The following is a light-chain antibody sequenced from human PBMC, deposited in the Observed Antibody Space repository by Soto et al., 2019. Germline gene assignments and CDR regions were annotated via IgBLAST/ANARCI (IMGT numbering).Light chain of an antibody. CDR1: SSNIGAGYD. V-gene: IGLV1-40*01. J-gene: IGLJ1*01. CDR3: QSYDSGDV. Sequence: QLVLTQPPSVSGAPGQRVTISCTGSSSNIGAGYDVHWYQQLPGTAPKLLIYGNSNRPSGVPDRFSGSKSGTSASLAITGLQAEDEADYYCQSYDSGDVFGTGTKLTVL. CDR2: GNS.